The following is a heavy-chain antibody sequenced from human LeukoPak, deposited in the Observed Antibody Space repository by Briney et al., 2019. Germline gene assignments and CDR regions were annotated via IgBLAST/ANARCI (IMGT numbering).Heavy chain of an antibody. Sequence: GGSLRLSCAASGFSFSSYAMHWVRQAPGKGLEWVAVISYDGSNKYYADSVKGRFTISRDNSKNTLYLQMNSLRAEDTAVYYCAKNYYDSSGYYYFDYWGQGTLVTVSS. V-gene: IGHV3-30*18. D-gene: IGHD3-22*01. CDR3: AKNYYDSSGYYYFDY. CDR1: GFSFSSYA. CDR2: ISYDGSNK. J-gene: IGHJ4*02.